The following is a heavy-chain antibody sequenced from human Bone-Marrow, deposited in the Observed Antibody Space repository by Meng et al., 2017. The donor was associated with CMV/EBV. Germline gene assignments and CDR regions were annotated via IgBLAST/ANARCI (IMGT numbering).Heavy chain of an antibody. CDR2: ISSSSSYI. CDR1: GFTFSSYS. J-gene: IGHJ6*02. CDR3: ARELLRIAVARGLYYYYGMDV. V-gene: IGHV3-21*01. D-gene: IGHD6-19*01. Sequence: GGSLRLSCAASGFTFSSYSMNWVRQAPGKGLEWVSSISSSSSYIYYADSVKGRFTISRDNAKNSLYLQMNSLRAEDTAVYYCARELLRIAVARGLYYYYGMDVWGQGTTVTVSS.